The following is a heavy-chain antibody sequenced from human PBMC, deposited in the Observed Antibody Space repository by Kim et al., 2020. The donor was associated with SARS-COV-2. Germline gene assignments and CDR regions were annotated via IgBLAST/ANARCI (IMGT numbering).Heavy chain of an antibody. J-gene: IGHJ1*01. CDR1: GDSMSADY. V-gene: IGHV4-59*08. Sequence: SETLSLTCTVSGDSMSADYWNWIRQSPGKGLEWIGYVYFRGTTSYNPSLKSRVTISIDTSKSQFSLKLNSVTAADTAVYYCARRETRDLFTSDWG. D-gene: IGHD3-10*02. CDR3: ARRETRDLFTSD. CDR2: VYFRGTT.